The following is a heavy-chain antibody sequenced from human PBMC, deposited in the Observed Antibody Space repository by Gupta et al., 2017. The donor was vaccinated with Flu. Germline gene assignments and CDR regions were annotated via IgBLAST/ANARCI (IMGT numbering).Heavy chain of an antibody. Sequence: EVQLLESVGGLVQPGGSLRLSCAASGFTFSTFGMSWVRQAPGKGLEWVSTIFTGNDAATFYGDSVKGRFTISRDNSKNTLFLQMNSLRVEDTAIYYCARKYSGFDYWGQGTLVTVSS. CDR2: IFTGNDAAT. V-gene: IGHV3-23*01. D-gene: IGHD5-12*01. CDR1: GFTFSTFG. J-gene: IGHJ4*02. CDR3: ARKYSGFDY.